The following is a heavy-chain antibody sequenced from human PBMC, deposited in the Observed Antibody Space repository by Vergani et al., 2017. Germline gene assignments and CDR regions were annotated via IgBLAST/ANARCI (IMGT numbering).Heavy chain of an antibody. CDR3: ARVEXLQYKGYYYYYMDV. CDR1: GGTFSSYA. V-gene: IGHV1-69*01. Sequence: QVQLVQSGAEVKKPGSSVKVSCKASGGTFSSYAISWVRQAPGQGLEWMGGIIPIFGTANYAQKFQGRVTITADESTSTAYMELSSLRSEDTAVYYCARVEXLQYKGYYYYYMDVWGKGTTVTVSS. CDR2: IIPIFGTA. J-gene: IGHJ6*03. D-gene: IGHD4-11*01.